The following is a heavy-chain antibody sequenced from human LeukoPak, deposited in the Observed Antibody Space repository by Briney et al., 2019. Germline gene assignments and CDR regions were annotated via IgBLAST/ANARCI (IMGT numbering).Heavy chain of an antibody. V-gene: IGHV3-30*04. J-gene: IGHJ4*02. CDR1: GFTFRSYA. CDR3: ARAISYGYGNPPDY. CDR2: ISYDGSGK. Sequence: GRSLRLSCAASGFTFRSYAMHWVRQAPGKGLEWVAVISYDGSGKYYADSVKGRFTISRDNSKNTLSLQMNSLRAEDTAVYYCARAISYGYGNPPDYWGQGTLVTVSS. D-gene: IGHD5-18*01.